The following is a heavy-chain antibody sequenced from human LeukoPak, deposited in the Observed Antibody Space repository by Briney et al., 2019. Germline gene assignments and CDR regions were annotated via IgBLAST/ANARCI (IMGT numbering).Heavy chain of an antibody. V-gene: IGHV3-23*01. CDR3: AKEPAYCGAGCYFLLDY. Sequence: GGSLRLSCAASGFTFSSYTMAWVRQAPGKGLGWVSSIYGGGSAYYADSVQGRFTISRDNSQDTLYLQMNSLRAEDTALYYCAKEPAYCGAGCYFLLDYWGQGTLVTVSS. CDR1: GFTFSSYT. J-gene: IGHJ4*02. CDR2: IYGGGSA. D-gene: IGHD2-21*02.